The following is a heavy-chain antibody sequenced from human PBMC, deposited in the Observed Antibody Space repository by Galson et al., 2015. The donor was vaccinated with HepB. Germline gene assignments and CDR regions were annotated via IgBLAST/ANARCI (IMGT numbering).Heavy chain of an antibody. V-gene: IGHV3-23*01. CDR1: GFTFSSYA. D-gene: IGHD4-11*01. CDR2: ISGSGGTT. J-gene: IGHJ5*02. Sequence: SLRLFCAASGFTFSSYAMSWVRQAPGKGLEWVSGISGSGGTTYYAHSVKGRFTISRDNSKNTLYLQMNSLRAEDTAVYYCAKSEVTTWGDWFDPWGQGTLVTVSS. CDR3: AKSEVTTWGDWFDP.